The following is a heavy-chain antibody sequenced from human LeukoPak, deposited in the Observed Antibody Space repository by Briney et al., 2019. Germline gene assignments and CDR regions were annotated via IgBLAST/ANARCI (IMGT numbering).Heavy chain of an antibody. V-gene: IGHV3-53*01. CDR1: GFTVSSNY. CDR2: IYSGGST. Sequence: PGGSLRLSCAASGFTVSSNYMSWVRQAPGKGLEWVSVIYSGGSTYYADSVKGRFTISRDSSKNTLYLQMNSLRAEDTAVYYCARDGGRYCSGGSCYSDWGQGTLVTVSS. CDR3: ARDGGRYCSGGSCYSD. J-gene: IGHJ4*02. D-gene: IGHD2-15*01.